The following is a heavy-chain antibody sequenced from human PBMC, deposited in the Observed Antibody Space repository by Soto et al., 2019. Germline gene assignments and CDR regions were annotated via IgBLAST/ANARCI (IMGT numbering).Heavy chain of an antibody. CDR3: AREKMYYDFWSGFSYYYYVMDV. CDR1: GYTFTGYY. D-gene: IGHD3-3*01. Sequence: ASVKVSCKASGYTFTGYYMHWVRQAPGQGLERMRWINPNSGGTNYAQKFQGWVTMTRDTSISTAYMEMSRLRSDDTAVYYCAREKMYYDFWSGFSYYYYVMDVWGQGTTVTVSS. J-gene: IGHJ6*02. CDR2: INPNSGGT. V-gene: IGHV1-2*04.